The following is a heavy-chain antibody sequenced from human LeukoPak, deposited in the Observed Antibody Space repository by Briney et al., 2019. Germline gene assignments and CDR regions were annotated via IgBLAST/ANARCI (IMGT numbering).Heavy chain of an antibody. CDR2: INHSGST. CDR1: GGSINNYY. V-gene: IGHV4-34*01. J-gene: IGHJ6*02. CDR3: ARGSITMVRGVIINYYYYGMDV. D-gene: IGHD3-10*01. Sequence: SETLSLTCTVSGGSINNYYWSWIRQPPGKGLEWIGEINHSGSTNYNPSLKSRVTISVDTSKNQFSLKLSSVTAADTAVYYCARGSITMVRGVIINYYYYGMDVWGQGTTVTVSS.